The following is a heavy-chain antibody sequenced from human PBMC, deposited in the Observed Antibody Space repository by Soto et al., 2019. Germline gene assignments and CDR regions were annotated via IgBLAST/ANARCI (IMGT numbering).Heavy chain of an antibody. J-gene: IGHJ4*02. CDR2: ISYDGSNK. CDR3: ARGLFLGYSSSWCPFDY. D-gene: IGHD6-13*01. V-gene: IGHV3-30-3*01. CDR1: GFTFSNYG. Sequence: QVQLVESGGGVVQPGRSLRLSCTASGFTFSNYGMHWVRQAPGKGLKWVAVISYDGSNKYYADSVKGRFTISRDNSKNTLYLQMSSLRSEDTAVYYCARGLFLGYSSSWCPFDYWGQGTLVTVSS.